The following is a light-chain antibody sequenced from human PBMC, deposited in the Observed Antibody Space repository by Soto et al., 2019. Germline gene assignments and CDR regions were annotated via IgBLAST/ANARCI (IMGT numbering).Light chain of an antibody. CDR2: GAS. V-gene: IGKV1-12*01. J-gene: IGKJ3*01. Sequence: DIQMTQSPSSVSASVGDRVTINCRASQNINTWLAWYQQKPGKAPKHLISGASDLQRGVPSRFGATGSATDFTLTIISLQPEDCATYDFHLASKVPVTFGPGTRVDI. CDR3: HLASKVPVT. CDR1: QNINTW.